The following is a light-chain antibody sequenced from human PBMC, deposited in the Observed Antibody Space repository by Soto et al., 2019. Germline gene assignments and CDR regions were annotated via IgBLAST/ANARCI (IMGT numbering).Light chain of an antibody. CDR1: QSLRSNF. CDR2: DAS. CDR3: QQYGNSPWTT. Sequence: EIVLTQSPGTLSLSPGEKATLSCRASQSLRSNFLAWYQQKPGQAPRLLIYDASSRATGIPDRFSGSGSGTDFTLTISRLEPEDYAVYYCQQYGNSPWTTFGGGTRVEIK. J-gene: IGKJ4*01. V-gene: IGKV3-20*01.